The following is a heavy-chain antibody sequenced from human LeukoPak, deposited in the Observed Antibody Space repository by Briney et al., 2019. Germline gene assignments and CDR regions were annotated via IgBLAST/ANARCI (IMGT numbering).Heavy chain of an antibody. J-gene: IGHJ4*02. Sequence: PGGSLRLSCAASGFTFSTYNMNWVRQAPGKGLEWVSSITSSSSYIYYADSVKGRFTISRDNAKNSLYLQMDNLRTEDTGVYYCTRDEYGSGSNFFDYWGQGTLVTVST. CDR1: GFTFSTYN. V-gene: IGHV3-21*03. D-gene: IGHD2-15*01. CDR3: TRDEYGSGSNFFDY. CDR2: ITSSSSYI.